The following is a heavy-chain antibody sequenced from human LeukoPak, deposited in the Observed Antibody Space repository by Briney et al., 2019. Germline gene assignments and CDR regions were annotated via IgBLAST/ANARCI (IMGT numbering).Heavy chain of an antibody. CDR1: GGSISSYY. V-gene: IGHV4-59*01. J-gene: IGHJ6*03. CDR3: ARANTYYYGSGSYPPEYYMDV. Sequence: SETLSLTCTVSGGSISSYYWSWIRQPPGKGLEWIGYIYNSGSTNYNPSLKSRVTILIDTSKNQFSLKLSSVTAADTAVYYCARANTYYYGSGSYPPEYYMDVWGKGTTVTISS. D-gene: IGHD3-10*01. CDR2: IYNSGST.